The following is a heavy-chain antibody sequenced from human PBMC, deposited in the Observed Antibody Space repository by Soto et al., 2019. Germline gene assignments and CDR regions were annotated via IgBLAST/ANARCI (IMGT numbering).Heavy chain of an antibody. CDR2: HKSKRGGT. D-gene: IGHD2-8*01. V-gene: IGHV1-2*06. Sequence: ASVQVSCKASGYGFTDYHINWVRQAPGQGLEGLGRHKSKRGGTSTAQKFKGGETMPTDTSSRQASIELTRLTSADTAIYYSARDDSTDCSNGVCSFFFNHEMDAWGQGTPVNVSS. CDR3: ARDDSTDCSNGVCSFFFNHEMDA. J-gene: IGHJ6*02. CDR1: GYGFTDYH.